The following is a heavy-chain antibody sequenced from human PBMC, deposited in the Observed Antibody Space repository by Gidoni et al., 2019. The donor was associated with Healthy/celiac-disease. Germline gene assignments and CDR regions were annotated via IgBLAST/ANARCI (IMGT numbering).Heavy chain of an antibody. Sequence: QVQLQQWGAGLLKPSETLSLTCAVYGGSFSGYYWSWIRQPPGKGLEWIGEINHSGSTNYNPSLKSRVTISVDTSKNQFSLKLSSVTAADTAVYYCARGHYSNYLRGEFDYWGQGTLVTVSS. CDR2: INHSGST. D-gene: IGHD4-4*01. V-gene: IGHV4-34*01. CDR3: ARGHYSNYLRGEFDY. CDR1: GGSFSGYY. J-gene: IGHJ4*02.